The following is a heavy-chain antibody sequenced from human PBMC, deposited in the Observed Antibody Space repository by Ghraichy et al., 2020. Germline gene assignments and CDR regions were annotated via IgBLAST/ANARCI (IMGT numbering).Heavy chain of an antibody. Sequence: SETLSLTCTVSGGSISSYYWSWIRQPAGKGLEWIGRIYSSGSTNYNPSLKSRVTMSVDTSKNQFSLKLNSVTAADTAVYYCARGDVDDGPGGMDVWGQGTTVTVSS. V-gene: IGHV4-4*07. CDR2: IYSSGST. J-gene: IGHJ6*02. D-gene: IGHD3-10*01. CDR1: GGSISSYY. CDR3: ARGDVDDGPGGMDV.